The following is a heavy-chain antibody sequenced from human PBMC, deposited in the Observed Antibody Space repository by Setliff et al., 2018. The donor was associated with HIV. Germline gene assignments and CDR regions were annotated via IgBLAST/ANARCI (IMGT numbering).Heavy chain of an antibody. V-gene: IGHV4-59*01. CDR1: AVSIGGYS. Sequence: SETLSLTCTVSAVSIGGYSRSWIRQSPGKGLEWIVYLHYNGNTNSNSSLKSRLTMSVDTSRNHFSLKLNSVTTADTAMYYCAGYCGGGSCASIWGQGAMVTVSS. D-gene: IGHD2-15*01. CDR2: LHYNGNT. J-gene: IGHJ3*02. CDR3: AGYCGGGSCASI.